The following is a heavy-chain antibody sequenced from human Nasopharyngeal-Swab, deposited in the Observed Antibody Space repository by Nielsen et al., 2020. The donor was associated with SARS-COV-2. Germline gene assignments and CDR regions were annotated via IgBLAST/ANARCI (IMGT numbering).Heavy chain of an antibody. CDR1: GGSISSSSYY. CDR3: ARDSTSYRDRGVFDY. D-gene: IGHD3-10*01. Sequence: LSLTCTVSGGSISSSSYYWGWIRQPPGKGLEWVSYISSSGSTIYYADSVKGRFTISRDNAKNSLYLQMNSLRAEDTAVYYCARDSTSYRDRGVFDYWGQGTLVTVSS. CDR2: ISSSGSTI. V-gene: IGHV3-11*01. J-gene: IGHJ4*02.